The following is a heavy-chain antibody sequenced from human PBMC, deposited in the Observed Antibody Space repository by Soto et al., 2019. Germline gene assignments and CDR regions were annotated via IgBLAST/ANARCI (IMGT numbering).Heavy chain of an antibody. J-gene: IGHJ3*02. D-gene: IGHD6-25*01. CDR2: IYWDDDK. V-gene: IGHV2-5*02. CDR1: GFSLSARGEG. Sequence: QITLKESGPPLVKPTETLTLTCTFSGFSLSARGEGVGWIRQPPGKALEWLAIIYWDDDKRYSPSLRSTFTITKDTSKNPVVLTMTTMDPVDTATYFCAHRPFSGTWHDAYDIWGPGTMVTVSS. CDR3: AHRPFSGTWHDAYDI.